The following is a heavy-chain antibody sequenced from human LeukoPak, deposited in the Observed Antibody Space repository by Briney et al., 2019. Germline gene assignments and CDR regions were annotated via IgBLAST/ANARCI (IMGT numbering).Heavy chain of an antibody. CDR3: ARGEVDSSGWYGGPQDY. V-gene: IGHV4-34*01. CDR2: INHSGST. CDR1: GGSFSGYY. Sequence: SETLSLTCAVYGGSFSGYYWSWIRQPPGQGLEWIGEINHSGSTNYNPSLKSRVTISVDTSKNQFSLKLSSVTAADTAVYYCARGEVDSSGWYGGPQDYWGQGTLVTVSS. J-gene: IGHJ4*02. D-gene: IGHD6-19*01.